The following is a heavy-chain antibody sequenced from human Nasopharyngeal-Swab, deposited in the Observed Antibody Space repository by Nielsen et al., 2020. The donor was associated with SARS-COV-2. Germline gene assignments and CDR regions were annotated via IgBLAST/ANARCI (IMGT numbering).Heavy chain of an antibody. Sequence: GESLKISCVVSGCTVSSNYMSWVRQAPGKGLEWVSVIYGGDSTYYADSVRGRFTVTRHISENTLYLQMNSLRAEDTAVYYCASSPSRGWYEYHLDNWGQGTLVTVSS. D-gene: IGHD6-19*01. J-gene: IGHJ4*02. CDR1: GCTVSSNY. V-gene: IGHV3-53*04. CDR3: ASSPSRGWYEYHLDN. CDR2: IYGGDST.